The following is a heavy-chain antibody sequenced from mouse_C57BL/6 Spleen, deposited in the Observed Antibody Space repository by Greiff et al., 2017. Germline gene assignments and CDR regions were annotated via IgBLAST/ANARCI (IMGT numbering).Heavy chain of an antibody. CDR2: IDPSDSET. Sequence: VQLQQPGAELVRPGSSVKLSCKASGYTFTSYWMHWVKQRPIQGLEWIGNIDPSDSETHYNQKFKDKATLTVDKSSSTAYMQLSSLTSEDSAVYYCARSREDSSCYRAWFAYWGQGTLVTVSA. CDR3: ARSREDSSCYRAWFAY. CDR1: GYTFTSYW. V-gene: IGHV1-52*01. D-gene: IGHD3-2*02. J-gene: IGHJ3*01.